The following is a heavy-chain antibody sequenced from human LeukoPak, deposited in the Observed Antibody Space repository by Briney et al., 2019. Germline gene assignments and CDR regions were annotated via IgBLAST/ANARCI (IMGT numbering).Heavy chain of an antibody. CDR1: GFTFSSYA. V-gene: IGHV3-30*09. CDR2: ISYDGSNK. CDR3: LLSGWSGGYFDY. Sequence: GGSLRLSCAASGFTFSSYAMHWVRQAPGKGLEWVAVISYDGSNKYYADSVKGRFAISRDNSKNTLYLQMNSLRAEDTAVYYCLLSGWSGGYFDYWGQGTLVTVSS. D-gene: IGHD6-19*01. J-gene: IGHJ4*02.